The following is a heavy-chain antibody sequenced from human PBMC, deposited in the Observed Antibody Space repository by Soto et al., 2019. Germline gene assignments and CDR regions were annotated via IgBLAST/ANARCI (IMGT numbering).Heavy chain of an antibody. CDR1: GGTFSSYA. J-gene: IGHJ5*02. CDR3: ARDPDAPEYRYAKKWFDP. Sequence: QVQLVQSGAEVKKPGSSVKVSCKASGGTFSSYAISWVRQAPGQGLEWMGGIIPIFGTANYAQKFQGRVTITAHESTSTAYMELSSLRSEDTAVYYCARDPDAPEYRYAKKWFDPWGQGTLVTVAS. CDR2: IIPIFGTA. V-gene: IGHV1-69*12. D-gene: IGHD5-18*01.